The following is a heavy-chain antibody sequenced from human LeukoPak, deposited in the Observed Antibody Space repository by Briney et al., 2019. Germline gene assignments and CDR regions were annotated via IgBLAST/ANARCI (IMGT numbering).Heavy chain of an antibody. CDR1: GGSINSDY. J-gene: IGHJ4*02. D-gene: IGHD6-13*01. CDR2: IYSTGST. CDR3: ARRGSSSYYFDS. V-gene: IGHV4-4*09. Sequence: SETLSLTCSVSGGSINSDYCNWIRQPPGKDLEWIGYIYSTGSTNYNPSLKSRVTISIDTSKNLFSLRLSSVTAADTAMYYCARRGSSSYYFDSWGQGTLVTVSS.